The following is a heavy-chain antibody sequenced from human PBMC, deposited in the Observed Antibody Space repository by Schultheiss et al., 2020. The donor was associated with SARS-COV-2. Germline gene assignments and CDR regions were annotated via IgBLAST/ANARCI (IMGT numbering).Heavy chain of an antibody. D-gene: IGHD2-15*01. Sequence: GGSLRLSCAASGFTFSSYAMHWVRQAPGKGLEWVAVISYDGSNKYYADSVKGRFTISRDNSKNTLYLQMNSLRAEDTAVYYCARKSEGGWSLYGMDVWGQGTTVTVSS. CDR1: GFTFSSYA. J-gene: IGHJ6*02. CDR3: ARKSEGGWSLYGMDV. V-gene: IGHV3-30*04. CDR2: ISYDGSNK.